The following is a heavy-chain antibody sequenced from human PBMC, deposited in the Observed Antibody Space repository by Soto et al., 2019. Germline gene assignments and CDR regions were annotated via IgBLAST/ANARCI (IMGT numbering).Heavy chain of an antibody. CDR1: GFTFSSYG. J-gene: IGHJ4*02. CDR2: IWYDGSNK. V-gene: IGHV3-33*01. CDR3: ASDFTIFGGSYYFYY. Sequence: QVQLVESGGGVVQPGRSLRLSCAASGFTFSSYGMHWGRQAPGKGLEWVAVIWYDGSNKYYADSVKGRFTISRDNSKNTLYLQMNSLGAEDTAVYYCASDFTIFGGSYYFYYWGQGALVTVAS. D-gene: IGHD3-3*01.